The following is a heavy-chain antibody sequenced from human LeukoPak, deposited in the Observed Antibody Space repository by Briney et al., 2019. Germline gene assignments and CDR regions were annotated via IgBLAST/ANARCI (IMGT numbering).Heavy chain of an antibody. V-gene: IGHV1-69*13. CDR3: ASPTAGSGKHFDY. Sequence: ASVKVSCKASGGTFSSYAISWVRQAPGQRLEWMGGIIPIFGTANYAQKFQGRVTITADESTSTAYMELSSLRSEDTAVYYCASPTAGSGKHFDYWGQGTLVTVSS. J-gene: IGHJ4*02. CDR2: IIPIFGTA. D-gene: IGHD3-10*01. CDR1: GGTFSSYA.